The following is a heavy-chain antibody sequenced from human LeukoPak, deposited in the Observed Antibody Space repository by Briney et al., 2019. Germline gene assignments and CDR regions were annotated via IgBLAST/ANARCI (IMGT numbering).Heavy chain of an antibody. CDR1: GGSISSGDYY. V-gene: IGHV4-61*08. CDR2: IYYSGST. D-gene: IGHD6-19*01. Sequence: SETLSLTCTVSGGSISSGDYYWSWIRQPPGEGLEWIGFIYYSGSTNYNPSLKSRVTISVDKSKNQFSLKLSSVTAADTAVYYCASEYSSGWYGYFQHWGQGTLVTVSS. J-gene: IGHJ1*01. CDR3: ASEYSSGWYGYFQH.